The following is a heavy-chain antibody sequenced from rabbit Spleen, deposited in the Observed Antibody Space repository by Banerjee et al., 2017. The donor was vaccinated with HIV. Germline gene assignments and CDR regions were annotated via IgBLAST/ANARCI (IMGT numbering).Heavy chain of an antibody. D-gene: IGHD8-1*01. CDR2: AYAGSSGST. J-gene: IGHJ6*01. Sequence: QSLEESGGGLVKPGASLTLTCKASGFSFNSGYDMCWVRQAPEKGLEWVACAYAGSSGSTYSATWAKGRFTISKTSSTTVNLQMTSLTAADTATYFCARDAGTSFSTYGMYLWGPGTLVTVS. CDR3: ARDAGTSFSTYGMYL. V-gene: IGHV1S40*01. CDR1: GFSFNSGYD.